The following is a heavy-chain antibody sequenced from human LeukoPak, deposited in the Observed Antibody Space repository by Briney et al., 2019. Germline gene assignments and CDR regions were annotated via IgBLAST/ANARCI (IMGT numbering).Heavy chain of an antibody. Sequence: ASVKVSCKASGGTFSSYAISWVRQAPGQGLEWMGAIIPIFGTANYAQKFQGRVTITTDESTSTAYMELSSLRSEDTAVYYCARVPGIAAAGTIPSDYWGQGTLVTVSS. D-gene: IGHD6-13*01. V-gene: IGHV1-69*05. CDR3: ARVPGIAAAGTIPSDY. J-gene: IGHJ4*02. CDR2: IIPIFGTA. CDR1: GGTFSSYA.